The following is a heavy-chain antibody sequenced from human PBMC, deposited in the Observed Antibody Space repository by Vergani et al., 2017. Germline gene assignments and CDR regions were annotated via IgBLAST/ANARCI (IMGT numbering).Heavy chain of an antibody. J-gene: IGHJ5*02. V-gene: IGHV1-46*01. CDR1: GYTFSNYY. CDR2: INPSGGHT. D-gene: IGHD2-2*01. Sequence: QVQVVQSGAEVKKSGASVKVSCKTSGYTFSNYYMHWVRQAPGQGLEWMGIINPSGGHTNYAQKFQGRVTMTRDTSTSTVYMGLSSLRSEGTAVYYCARDSRYCSSTSGYVGGNWFDPWGQGTLVTVSS. CDR3: ARDSRYCSSTSGYVGGNWFDP.